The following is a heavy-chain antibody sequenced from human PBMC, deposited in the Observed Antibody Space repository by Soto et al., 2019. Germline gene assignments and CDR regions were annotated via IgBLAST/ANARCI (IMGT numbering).Heavy chain of an antibody. CDR1: GGSISSYY. CDR3: ARETVLRYDRVTGYERTYGMAV. D-gene: IGHD3-9*01. Sequence: PSETLSLTCTVSGGSISSYYWSWIRQPPGKGLEWIGYIYYSGSTNYNPSLKSRVTISVDTSKNQFSLKLSSVTAADTAVYYCARETVLRYDRVTGYERTYGMAVWGQGTTVTVSS. V-gene: IGHV4-59*01. J-gene: IGHJ6*02. CDR2: IYYSGST.